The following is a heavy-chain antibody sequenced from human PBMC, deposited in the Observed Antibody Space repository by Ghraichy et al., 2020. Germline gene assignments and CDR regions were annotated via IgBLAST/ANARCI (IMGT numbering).Heavy chain of an antibody. V-gene: IGHV3-30*04. CDR2: ISYDVRNK. CDR3: ARDLLRGISYGMDV. D-gene: IGHD1-26*01. J-gene: IGHJ6*02. Sequence: GGSLRLSCAAAGLSLSTLNIHRVLEARGRWLAWMALISYDVRNKNYADSVKGRFTISSDNAMRTLYLQMNSLRAEDTAVYYCARDLLRGISYGMDVWGQGTTVNVSS. CDR1: GLSLSTLN.